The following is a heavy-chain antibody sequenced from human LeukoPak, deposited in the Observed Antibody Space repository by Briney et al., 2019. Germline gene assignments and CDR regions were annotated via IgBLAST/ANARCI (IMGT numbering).Heavy chain of an antibody. J-gene: IGHJ6*02. D-gene: IGHD5-12*01. CDR3: ARGDIVATIYPYYYYGMDV. Sequence: SVKVSCKASGGTFSSYAISWVRQAPGRGLEWMGRIIPILGIANYAQKFQGRVTITADKSTSTAYMELSSLRSEDTAVYYCARGDIVATIYPYYYYGMDVWGQGTTVTVSS. CDR1: GGTFSSYA. CDR2: IIPILGIA. V-gene: IGHV1-69*04.